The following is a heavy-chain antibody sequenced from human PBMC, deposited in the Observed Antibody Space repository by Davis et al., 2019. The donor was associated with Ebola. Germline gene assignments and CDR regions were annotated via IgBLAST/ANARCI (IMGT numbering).Heavy chain of an antibody. J-gene: IGHJ6*04. Sequence: GESLKISCAASGFTFSNAWMSWVRQAPGKGLEWVGRIKSKTDGGTTDYAAPVKGRFTISRDDSKNTLYLQMNSLKTEDTAVYYCTTDNYYDSSGYYYALYSMDVWGKGTTVTVSS. D-gene: IGHD3-22*01. CDR1: GFTFSNAW. V-gene: IGHV3-15*01. CDR2: IKSKTDGGTT. CDR3: TTDNYYDSSGYYYALYSMDV.